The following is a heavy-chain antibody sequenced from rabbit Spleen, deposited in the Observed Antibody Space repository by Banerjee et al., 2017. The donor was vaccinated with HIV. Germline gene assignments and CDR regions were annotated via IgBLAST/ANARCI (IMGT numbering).Heavy chain of an antibody. V-gene: IGHV1S45*01. D-gene: IGHD6-1*01. J-gene: IGHJ4*01. CDR3: ARDLPAASYGDL. Sequence: EQLEESGGGLVKPEGSLTLTCKASGVSLNDKDVMCWVRQAPGKGLEWIACINIVTGKAVYASWAKGRFTMSRTSSTTVTLQMTSLTAADTATYFCARDLPAASYGDLWGPGTLVTVS. CDR2: INIVTGKA. CDR1: GVSLNDKDV.